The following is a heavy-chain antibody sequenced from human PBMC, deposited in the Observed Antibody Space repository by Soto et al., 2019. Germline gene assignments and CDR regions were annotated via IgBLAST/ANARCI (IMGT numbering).Heavy chain of an antibody. CDR2: INPSCGST. D-gene: IGHD2-2*01. Sequence: QVQLVQSEAEVKKSGASVRVSCKASGYTFTPYYMHWVRQAPGQGLEWMGIINPSCGSTRSAHRFQGRVTLTRDKSTSTVYLELSSLTPDDTAVYYCASDRCETNSCYECDNWGQRTLVIVSS. J-gene: IGHJ4*02. CDR3: ASDRCETNSCYECDN. V-gene: IGHV1-46*01. CDR1: GYTFTPYY.